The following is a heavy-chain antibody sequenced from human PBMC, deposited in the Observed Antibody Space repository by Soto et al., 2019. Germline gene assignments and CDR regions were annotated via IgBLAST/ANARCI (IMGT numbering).Heavy chain of an antibody. D-gene: IGHD2-2*01. CDR3: SKDRVECSSTSCYHYYYYGMDV. CDR2: ISYDGSNK. Sequence: QVQLVESGGGVVQPGRSLRLSCAASGFTFSSYGMHWVRQAPGKGLDGVAVISYDGSNKYYAESVKGRFTISRDNSKNTLYLQMNSLSAEDTAVYYCSKDRVECSSTSCYHYYYYGMDVWGQGTTVTVSS. V-gene: IGHV3-30*18. CDR1: GFTFSSYG. J-gene: IGHJ6*02.